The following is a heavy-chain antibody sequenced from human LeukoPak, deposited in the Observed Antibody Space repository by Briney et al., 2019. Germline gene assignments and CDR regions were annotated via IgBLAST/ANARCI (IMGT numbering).Heavy chain of an antibody. Sequence: GGSLRLSCAASGFTFSSYGMSWVRQAPGKGLEWVSSISGSGDTTYYADSVKGRFTLSRDKSKNTMYLQMNSLRAEDTAVYYSPFMFLGVYYMDVWGKGTTVTVSS. CDR1: GFTFSSYG. V-gene: IGHV3-23*01. J-gene: IGHJ6*03. CDR2: ISGSGDTT. CDR3: PFMFLGVYYMDV. D-gene: IGHD3-10*01.